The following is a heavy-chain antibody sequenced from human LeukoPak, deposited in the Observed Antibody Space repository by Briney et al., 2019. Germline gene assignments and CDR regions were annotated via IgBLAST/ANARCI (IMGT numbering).Heavy chain of an antibody. CDR1: GDSVSSDSAG. CDR3: AEGTWAGGLKY. V-gene: IGHV6-1*01. D-gene: IGHD2-15*01. CDR2: TYYRSKWYY. Sequence: SQTLSLTCAISGDSVSSDSAGWNWIRQSPSRGLEWLGRTYYRSKWYYDYAMSVKSRITINPDTSKNQFSLQLNSVTPEDTAVYYCAEGTWAGGLKYWGQGTLVTVSS. J-gene: IGHJ4*02.